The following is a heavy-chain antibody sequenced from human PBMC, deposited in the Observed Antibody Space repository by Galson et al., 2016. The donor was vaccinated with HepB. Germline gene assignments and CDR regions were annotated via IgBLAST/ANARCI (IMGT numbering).Heavy chain of an antibody. J-gene: IGHJ4*02. V-gene: IGHV5-51*01. CDR3: ARNPYNWSYDDH. Sequence: QSGAEVKKPGESLKISCKGSGNSFTNSWIAWVRQLPGQGLEWMGIIHPADSDTRYRPSLQGHVTISADKSITTAYLQWNSLQASDTAMYYCARNPYNWSYDDHWGQGTLVTVSS. CDR2: IHPADSDT. D-gene: IGHD1-7*01. CDR1: GNSFTNSW.